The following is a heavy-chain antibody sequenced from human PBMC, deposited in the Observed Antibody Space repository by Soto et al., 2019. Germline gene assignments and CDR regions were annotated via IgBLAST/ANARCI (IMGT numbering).Heavy chain of an antibody. CDR2: IHPNSGDT. D-gene: IGHD2-2*01. CDR3: ARGGGRGYCISSSCTNWFDP. Sequence: QVKLVQSGAEVKKPGASVKVSYKASGYSFSAYYVHWVRQAPGQGLEWMGWIHPNSGDTKFAQKFQGRITMTWDTSINTTDMELSSLRSDDTAVYYCARGGGRGYCISSSCTNWFDPWGQGTLVTVSS. J-gene: IGHJ5*02. CDR1: GYSFSAYY. V-gene: IGHV1-2*02.